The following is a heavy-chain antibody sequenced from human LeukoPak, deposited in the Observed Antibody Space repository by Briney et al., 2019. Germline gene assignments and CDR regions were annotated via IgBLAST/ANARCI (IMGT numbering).Heavy chain of an antibody. CDR3: ARDKRPAANDAFDI. V-gene: IGHV3-33*01. CDR1: GFTFSSYG. CDR2: IWYDGIDK. J-gene: IGHJ3*02. D-gene: IGHD2-2*01. Sequence: PGGSLRLSCAASGFTFSSYGMHWVRQAPGKGLEWVAVIWYDGIDKYYADSVKGRFTISRDNSKNTLYLQMNSLRAEDTAVYYCARDKRPAANDAFDIWGQGTMVTVSS.